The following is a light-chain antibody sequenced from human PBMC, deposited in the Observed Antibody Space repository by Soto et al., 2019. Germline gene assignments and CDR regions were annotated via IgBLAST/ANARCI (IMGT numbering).Light chain of an antibody. V-gene: IGKV1-39*01. Sequence: DIQMTQSPSSLSAYVGGRVPITCRASQTITRYLNWYQHKPGKAPKLLIYAASNLQSGVPSRFRGSRSGTDFTLTISGLQPDDFATYYCQHTYSTPYTFGQGTKLEIK. CDR2: AAS. CDR1: QTITRY. J-gene: IGKJ2*01. CDR3: QHTYSTPYT.